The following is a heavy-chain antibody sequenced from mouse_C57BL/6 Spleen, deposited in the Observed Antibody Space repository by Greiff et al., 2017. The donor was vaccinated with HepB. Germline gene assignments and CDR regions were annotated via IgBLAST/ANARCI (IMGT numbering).Heavy chain of an antibody. CDR2: IYPGDGDT. CDR1: GYAFSSSW. Sequence: VKLMESGPELVKPGASVKISCKASGYAFSSSWMNWVKQRPGKGLEWIGRIYPGDGDTNYNGKFKGKATLTADKSSSTAYMQLSSLTSEDSAVYFCARKEIYYYGSSYFDYWGQGTTLTVSS. V-gene: IGHV1-82*01. D-gene: IGHD1-1*01. J-gene: IGHJ2*01. CDR3: ARKEIYYYGSSYFDY.